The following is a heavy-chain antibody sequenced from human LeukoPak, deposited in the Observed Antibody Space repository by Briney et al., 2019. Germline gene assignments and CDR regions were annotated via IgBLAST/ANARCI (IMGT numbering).Heavy chain of an antibody. J-gene: IGHJ5*02. CDR1: GGSISSHY. CDR2: MYYSGST. D-gene: IGHD3-22*01. V-gene: IGHV4-59*11. CDR3: ARLYDSSGYTNRLDL. Sequence: SETLSLTCSVSGGSISSHYWSWIRQPPGKGLEWIGYMYYSGSTKYNPSLKSRVTISVDTSKNKFSLKLSSVTAADTAVYYRARLYDSSGYTNRLDLWGQGTLVTVSS.